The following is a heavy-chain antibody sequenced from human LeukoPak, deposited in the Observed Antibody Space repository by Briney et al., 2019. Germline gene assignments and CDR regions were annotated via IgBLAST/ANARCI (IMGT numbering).Heavy chain of an antibody. V-gene: IGHV3-20*04. J-gene: IGHJ4*02. D-gene: IGHD3-22*01. CDR2: INWNGGST. CDR1: GFTFDDYG. Sequence: GGSLRLACAASGFTFDDYGMSWVRQAPGKGLEWVSGINWNGGSTGYADSVKGRFTISRDNAKNSLYLQMNSLRAEDTALYYCARVVGYYYDSIGYYGPYYFDYWGQGTLVTVSS. CDR3: ARVVGYYYDSIGYYGPYYFDY.